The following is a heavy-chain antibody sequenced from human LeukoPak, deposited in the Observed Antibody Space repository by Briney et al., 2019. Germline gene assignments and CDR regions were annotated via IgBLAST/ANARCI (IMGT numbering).Heavy chain of an antibody. D-gene: IGHD3-10*01. J-gene: IGHJ4*02. CDR1: GFTFSSYA. V-gene: IGHV3-30-3*01. Sequence: GRSLRLSCAASGFTFSSYAMHWVRQAPGKGLEWVAVISYDGSNKYYADSVKGRFTISRDNSKNTLYLQMNSLRAEDTAVYYCASYGSGSPAPYWGQGTLVTVSS. CDR3: ASYGSGSPAPY. CDR2: ISYDGSNK.